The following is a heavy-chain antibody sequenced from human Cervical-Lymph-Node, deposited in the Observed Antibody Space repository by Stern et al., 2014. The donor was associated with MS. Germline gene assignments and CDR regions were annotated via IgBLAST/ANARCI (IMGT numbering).Heavy chain of an antibody. V-gene: IGHV3-23*04. CDR2: SGTDGGT. Sequence: EMQLVESGGGLVQPGGSLRLSCAGSGFTFSNFAITWIRQAPGKGLEWVSGSGTDGGTHFAESVEGRFSISRDNSKNTLFLQMDRLRVEDTAIYYCGKDLHYWTADSWGQGTLVTVSS. CDR3: GKDLHYWTADS. J-gene: IGHJ4*02. CDR1: GFTFSNFA. D-gene: IGHD1-1*01.